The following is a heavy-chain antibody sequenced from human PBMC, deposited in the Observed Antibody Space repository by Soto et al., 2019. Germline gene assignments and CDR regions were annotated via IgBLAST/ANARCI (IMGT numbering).Heavy chain of an antibody. V-gene: IGHV1-8*01. CDR3: ARVSDRGAFYI. CDR2: MNPNSGNT. CDR1: GYTFTSYD. J-gene: IGHJ3*02. Sequence: ASVKVSCKASGYTFTSYDINWVRQATGQGLEWMGWMNPNSGNTGYAQKFQGRVTMTRDTSTSTAYMELRSLRSDDTAVYHCARVSDRGAFYIWGQGTMVTVSS. D-gene: IGHD1-26*01.